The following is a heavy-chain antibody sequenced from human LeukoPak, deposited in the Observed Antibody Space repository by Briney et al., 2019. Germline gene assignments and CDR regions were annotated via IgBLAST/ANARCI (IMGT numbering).Heavy chain of an antibody. Sequence: SETLSLTCAVYGGSFSNYYWSWIRQPPGKGLEWIGEINHSGSTNYNPSLKSRVTMSSDTSKNQLSLKLTSVTAADTAVYYCARGAGDDLDYWGQGTLVSVSS. J-gene: IGHJ4*02. CDR2: INHSGST. D-gene: IGHD7-27*01. V-gene: IGHV4-34*01. CDR1: GGSFSNYY. CDR3: ARGAGDDLDY.